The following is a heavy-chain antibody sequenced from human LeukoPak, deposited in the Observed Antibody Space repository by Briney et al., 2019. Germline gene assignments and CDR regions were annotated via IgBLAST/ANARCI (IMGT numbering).Heavy chain of an antibody. D-gene: IGHD5-18*01. V-gene: IGHV3-20*01. CDR3: ASGASGYFDAFDI. CDR2: INWNGGST. CDR1: GFTFDDYG. J-gene: IGHJ3*02. Sequence: GGSLRLSCAASGFTFDDYGMSWVRQAPGKGLEWVSGINWNGGSTGCADSVKGRFTISRDKAKNSLYLQMNSLRAEDTALYHCASGASGYFDAFDIWGQGTMVTVSS.